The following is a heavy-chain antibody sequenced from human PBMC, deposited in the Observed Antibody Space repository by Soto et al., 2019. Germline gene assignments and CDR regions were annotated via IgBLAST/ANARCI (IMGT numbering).Heavy chain of an antibody. CDR1: GFTFSSYS. D-gene: IGHD1-26*01. J-gene: IGHJ4*02. CDR2: ISSSSSYI. Sequence: EVQLVESGGGLVKPGGSLRLSCAASGFTFSSYSMNWVRQAPGKGLEWVSSISSSSSYIYYADSVKGRFTISRDNAKNSLYLQMNSLRAEDTAVYYCARDSGGSWYFDYWGQGTLVTVSS. CDR3: ARDSGGSWYFDY. V-gene: IGHV3-21*01.